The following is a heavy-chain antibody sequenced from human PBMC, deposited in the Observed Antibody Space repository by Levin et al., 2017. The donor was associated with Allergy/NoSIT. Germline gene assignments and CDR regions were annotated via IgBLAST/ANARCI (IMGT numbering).Heavy chain of an antibody. CDR2: INHSGST. CDR1: GGSFSGYY. Sequence: SQTLSLTCDVYGGSFSGYYWSWIRQPPGKGLEWIGEINHSGSTNYNPSLKSRVTISVDTSKNQFSLKLSSVTAADTAVYYCARGRLRYFDWLVSSSPFQHWGQGTLVTVSS. J-gene: IGHJ1*01. D-gene: IGHD3-9*01. CDR3: ARGRLRYFDWLVSSSPFQH. V-gene: IGHV4-34*01.